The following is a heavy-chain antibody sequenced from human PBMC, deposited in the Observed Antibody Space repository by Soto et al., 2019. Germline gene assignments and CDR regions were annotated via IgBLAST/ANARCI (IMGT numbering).Heavy chain of an antibody. CDR1: GGTFSSYA. V-gene: IGHV1-69*01. CDR3: ASRLYIWNYDPPPQDAFDI. D-gene: IGHD1-7*01. CDR2: IIPIFGTA. J-gene: IGHJ3*02. Sequence: QVQLVQSGAEVKKPGSSVKVSCKASGGTFSSYAISWVRQAPGQGLEWMGGIIPIFGTANYAQKFQGRVTITADESTSTAYMELSSLGSEDTAVYYCASRLYIWNYDPPPQDAFDIWGQGTMVTVSS.